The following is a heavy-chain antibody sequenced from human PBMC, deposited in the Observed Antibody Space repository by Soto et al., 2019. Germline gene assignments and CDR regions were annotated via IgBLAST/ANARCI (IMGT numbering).Heavy chain of an antibody. J-gene: IGHJ4*01. CDR3: ARSSVAAAGTLGN. CDR1: GGTLNSYT. Sequence: QVQLVQSGAEVKKPGSSVKVSCKASGGTLNSYTINWVRQAPGHGPERLGRIIPVLGVANYAQTFQGRVTIAADKSTSTVYMDLTSLRSEDTAVYYCARSSVAAAGTLGNWGPGTLVTVSS. D-gene: IGHD6-13*01. CDR2: IIPVLGVA. V-gene: IGHV1-69*02.